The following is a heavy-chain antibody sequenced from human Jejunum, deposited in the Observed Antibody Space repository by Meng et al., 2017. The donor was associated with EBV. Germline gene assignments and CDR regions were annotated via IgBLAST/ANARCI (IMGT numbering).Heavy chain of an antibody. CDR2: IHHSGST. J-gene: IGHJ4*02. CDR3: ARDRGVEDY. CDR1: GGSISTDNW. D-gene: IGHD5-24*01. V-gene: IGHV4-4*02. Sequence: VHLHEAAPGLVQPSRTLSLTCAVSGGSISTDNWWSWVRQPPGKGLEYIGEIHHSGSTKYNPSLKSRVTISVDKSNNHFSLKLSSVTAADTAVYYCARDRGVEDYWGQGTLVTVSS.